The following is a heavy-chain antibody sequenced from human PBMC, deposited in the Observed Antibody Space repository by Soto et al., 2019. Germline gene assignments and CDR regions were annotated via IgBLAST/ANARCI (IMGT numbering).Heavy chain of an antibody. D-gene: IGHD4-17*01. CDR3: GRGRPGGGVTMYYFDY. V-gene: IGHV3-48*03. J-gene: IGHJ4*02. Sequence: EVRLVESGGGLVQPGGSLRLSCAASGFTFSSYDMNWVRQAPGKGLEWISYISGSDSTIYYADSVKGRFTISRDNAKNSVVPQVNSLRAGETAVYYWGRGRPGGGVTMYYFDYWGQGTLVTVSS. CDR1: GFTFSSYD. CDR2: ISGSDSTI.